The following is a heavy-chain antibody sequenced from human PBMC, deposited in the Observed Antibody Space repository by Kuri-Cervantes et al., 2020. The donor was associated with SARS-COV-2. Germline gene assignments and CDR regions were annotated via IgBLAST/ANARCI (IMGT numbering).Heavy chain of an antibody. D-gene: IGHD3-16*01. Sequence: GGSLRLSCEGSGYSFTDYWIGWVRQMPGKGLEWMGIIYPGDSDTRYSPSFQGQVTISADRPIITAYLQWSSLKASDTAMYYCARRVGWGTFDYWGQGTLVTVSS. V-gene: IGHV5-51*04. CDR1: GYSFTDYW. J-gene: IGHJ4*02. CDR2: IYPGDSDT. CDR3: ARRVGWGTFDY.